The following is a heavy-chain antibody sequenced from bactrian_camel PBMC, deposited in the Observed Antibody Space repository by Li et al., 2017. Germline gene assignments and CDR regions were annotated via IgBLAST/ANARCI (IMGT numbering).Heavy chain of an antibody. CDR1: GFTSNGCG. V-gene: IGHV3S53*01. CDR3: RTLRSSGNWRCFSS. D-gene: IGHD8*01. J-gene: IGHJ6*01. Sequence: HVQLVESGGGSAQAGGSLRLSCTAPGFTSNGCGMAWDRQAEGQPREWVASIQPDDYKTYSESAEGRFTISKDKDKDTVYLEMTSLKPEDTAMYSCRTLRSSGNWRCFSSRNQGTQVTVS. CDR2: IQPDDYK.